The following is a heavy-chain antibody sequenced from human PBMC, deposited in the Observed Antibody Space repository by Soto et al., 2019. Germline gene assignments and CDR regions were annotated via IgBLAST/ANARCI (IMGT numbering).Heavy chain of an antibody. D-gene: IGHD2-15*01. J-gene: IGHJ6*02. Sequence: AGGSLRLSCAASGFTFSSYGMHWVRQAPGKGLEWVAVISYDGSNKYYADSVKGRFTISRDNSKNTLYLQMNSLRAEDTAVYYCAKEREASGYCSGGSCYPPPTRYYYYGMDVWRQGTTVTVSS. CDR1: GFTFSSYG. CDR3: AKEREASGYCSGGSCYPPPTRYYYYGMDV. CDR2: ISYDGSNK. V-gene: IGHV3-30*18.